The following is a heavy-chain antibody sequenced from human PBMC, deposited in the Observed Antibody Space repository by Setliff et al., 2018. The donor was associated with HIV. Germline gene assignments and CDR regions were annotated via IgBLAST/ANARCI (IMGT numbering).Heavy chain of an antibody. J-gene: IGHJ4*02. CDR3: ARDAAAAGMGY. V-gene: IGHV4-39*02. Sequence: SETLSLTCTVSGGSISNSRYYWSWIRQPPGKGLEWIGSIYYSGSTYYNPSLKSRVTISVDTSKNQFSLTLSSVTAADAAVYYCARDAAAAGMGYWGQGTLVTVSS. CDR1: GGSISNSRYY. D-gene: IGHD6-13*01. CDR2: IYYSGST.